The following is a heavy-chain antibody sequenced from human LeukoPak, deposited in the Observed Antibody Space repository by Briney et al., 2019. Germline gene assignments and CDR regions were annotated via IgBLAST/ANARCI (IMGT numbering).Heavy chain of an antibody. CDR2: IIPLFGTA. V-gene: IGHV1-69*05. CDR1: GGTFSSYA. Sequence: SVKVSCKASGGTFSSYAISWVRQAPGQGLEWMGRIIPLFGTANYAQKFQGRVTITTDESTSTAYMELSSLRSEDTAVYYCARDTVGAILTDAFDIWGQGTMVTVSS. J-gene: IGHJ3*02. CDR3: ARDTVGAILTDAFDI. D-gene: IGHD1-26*01.